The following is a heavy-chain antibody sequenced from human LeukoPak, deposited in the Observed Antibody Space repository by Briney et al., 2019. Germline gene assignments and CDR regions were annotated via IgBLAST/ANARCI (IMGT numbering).Heavy chain of an antibody. CDR3: ARGRPFGVRGVIFDY. D-gene: IGHD3-10*01. CDR2: IYTSGST. Sequence: SETLSLTCTVSGGSISSYYWSWIRQPAGKGLEWIGRIYTSGSTNYNPSLKSRVTMSVDTSKNQFSLKLNSVTAADTAVYYCARGRPFGVRGVIFDYWGQGTLVTVSS. CDR1: GGSISSYY. V-gene: IGHV4-4*07. J-gene: IGHJ4*02.